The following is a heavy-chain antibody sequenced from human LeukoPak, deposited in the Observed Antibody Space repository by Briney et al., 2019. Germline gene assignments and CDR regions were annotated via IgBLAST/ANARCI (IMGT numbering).Heavy chain of an antibody. V-gene: IGHV4-61*01. CDR2: IYYSGGT. CDR3: ARAAYSGSYHSDY. Sequence: SETLSLTCTVSGGSVNSGSYYWNWIRQPPGKGLEWIGYIYYSGGTNYNPSLKSRVTISVDTSKNQFSLKLSSVTAADTAVYYCARAAYSGSYHSDYWGQGTLVTVSS. J-gene: IGHJ4*02. D-gene: IGHD1-26*01. CDR1: GGSVNSGSYY.